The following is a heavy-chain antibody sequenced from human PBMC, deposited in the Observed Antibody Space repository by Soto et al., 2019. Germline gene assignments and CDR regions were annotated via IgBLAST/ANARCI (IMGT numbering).Heavy chain of an antibody. Sequence: ASVKVSCKASGYTFTSYDINWVRQATGQGLERMGWMNPNSGNTGYAQKFQGRVTMTRNTSISTAYMELSSLRSEDPAVYYCARGVRYCGGDCYSFDYWGQGTLVTVSS. D-gene: IGHD2-21*02. V-gene: IGHV1-8*01. CDR3: ARGVRYCGGDCYSFDY. J-gene: IGHJ4*02. CDR2: MNPNSGNT. CDR1: GYTFTSYD.